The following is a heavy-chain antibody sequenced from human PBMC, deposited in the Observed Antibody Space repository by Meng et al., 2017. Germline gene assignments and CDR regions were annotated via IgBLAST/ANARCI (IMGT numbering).Heavy chain of an antibody. J-gene: IGHJ6*02. Sequence: GESLKISCAASGFTFSSYAMSWVRQAPGKGLEWVAVISYDGSNKYYADSVKGRFTISRDNSKNTLYLQMNSLRAEDTAVYYCARDRGYALMYSYYGMDVWGQGTTVTVSS. CDR1: GFTFSSYA. CDR3: ARDRGYALMYSYYGMDV. D-gene: IGHD3-10*01. CDR2: ISYDGSNK. V-gene: IGHV3-30*01.